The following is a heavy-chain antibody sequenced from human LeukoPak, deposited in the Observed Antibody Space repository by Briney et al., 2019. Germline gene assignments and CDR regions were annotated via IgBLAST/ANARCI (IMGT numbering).Heavy chain of an antibody. CDR1: GFTLSRYS. D-gene: IGHD3-9*01. CDR2: ISSSGIYI. J-gene: IGHJ4*02. V-gene: IGHV3-21*01. CDR3: ARGGNYDILTALPDY. Sequence: GGSLRLSCAASGFTLSRYSMNWVRQAPGKGLEWVSSISSSGIYIYYADSLKGRFTISRDNAKNSLYLQMNSLRAEDTAVYYCARGGNYDILTALPDYWGQGTLVTVSS.